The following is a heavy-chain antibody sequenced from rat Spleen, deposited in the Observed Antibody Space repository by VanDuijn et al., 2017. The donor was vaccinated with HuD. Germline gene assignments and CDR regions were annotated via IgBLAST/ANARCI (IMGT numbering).Heavy chain of an antibody. D-gene: IGHD2-2*01. Sequence: EVQLVESGGGLVQPGRSLKLSCAASGFTFTDFYMAWVRQAPTKGLEWVATISYDGSDTYYRDYVKGRFSISRDDAKSTLYLQMDSLRSEDTATYHCARAGYLRDWYFDFWGPGAMVTVSS. CDR1: GFTFTDFY. J-gene: IGHJ1*01. V-gene: IGHV5-29*01. CDR3: ARAGYLRDWYFDF. CDR2: ISYDGSDT.